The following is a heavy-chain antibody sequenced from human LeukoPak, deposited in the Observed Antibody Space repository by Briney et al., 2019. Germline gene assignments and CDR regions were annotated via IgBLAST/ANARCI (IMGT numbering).Heavy chain of an antibody. CDR2: IKQDGSEK. Sequence: GGSLRLSCAASGVTFSSYWMSWVRQAPGKGLEWVANIKQDGSEKNYVDSVKGRFTISRDNAKNSLFLQMNSLRAEDTAMYYCASRIFDYWGQGTLVTVSS. V-gene: IGHV3-7*01. CDR1: GVTFSSYW. D-gene: IGHD2-15*01. CDR3: ASRIFDY. J-gene: IGHJ4*02.